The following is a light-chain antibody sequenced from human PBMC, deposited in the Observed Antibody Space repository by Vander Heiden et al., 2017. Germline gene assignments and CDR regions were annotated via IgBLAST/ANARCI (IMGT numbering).Light chain of an antibody. CDR3: QQYNNWPRT. J-gene: IGKJ2*01. CDR1: QSVSSN. Sequence: EIVMTQSPATLSVSPGERATLSCRASQSVSSNLAWYQQQPGQAPRLLIYGASTRATGIPARFSGSGSGTEFTLTISSLQSEDFAVYYCQQYNNWPRTFGQGTKLKIK. CDR2: GAS. V-gene: IGKV3-15*01.